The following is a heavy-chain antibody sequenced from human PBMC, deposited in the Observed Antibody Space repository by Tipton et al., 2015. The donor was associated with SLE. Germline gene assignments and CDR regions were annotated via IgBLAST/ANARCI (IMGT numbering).Heavy chain of an antibody. J-gene: IGHJ4*02. Sequence: LRLSCTVSGGSISTYYWSWIRQPPGKGLEWIGYIYYSGSTNYNPSLKSRVTISVDTSKNLFSLKLRFVTAADTAVYYCASPITLVRGVTKDYWGQGTLVTVSS. V-gene: IGHV4-59*12. CDR2: IYYSGST. CDR3: ASPITLVRGVTKDY. CDR1: GGSISTYY. D-gene: IGHD3-10*01.